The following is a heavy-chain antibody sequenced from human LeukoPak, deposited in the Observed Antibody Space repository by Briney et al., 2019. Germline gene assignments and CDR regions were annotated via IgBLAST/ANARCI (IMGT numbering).Heavy chain of an antibody. D-gene: IGHD2-8*01. V-gene: IGHV3-23*01. CDR3: GRDPNGDYVGALGF. J-gene: IGHJ4*01. CDR1: GFTFSSFA. CDR2: ITGRGVAT. Sequence: GRSLRLSCAASGFTFSSFAFTWVRQTPEKGLEWVASITGRGVATHYASSVKGRFTISRDNSKNTLYLQMNSLRAEDTAMYFCGRDPNGDYVGALGFWGRGTLVTVSS.